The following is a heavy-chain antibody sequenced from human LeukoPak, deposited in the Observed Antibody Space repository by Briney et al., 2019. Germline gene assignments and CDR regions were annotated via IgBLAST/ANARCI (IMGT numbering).Heavy chain of an antibody. Sequence: PSETLSLPCTVSSFSNYYWSWVRQPAGKGLEWIGRIFVSGSTNYNPSLKSRITMSIDTPKNQFSLKLSSVTAADTAVYYCARDLGDLAGFDYWGQGTLVTVSS. CDR1: SFSNYY. CDR3: ARDLGDLAGFDY. V-gene: IGHV4-4*07. CDR2: IFVSGST. D-gene: IGHD3-10*01. J-gene: IGHJ4*02.